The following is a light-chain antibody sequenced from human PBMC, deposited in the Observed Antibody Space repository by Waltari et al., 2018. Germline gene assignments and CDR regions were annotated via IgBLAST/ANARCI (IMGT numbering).Light chain of an antibody. CDR2: WAS. CDR3: QQYYTTPIT. V-gene: IGKV4-1*01. CDR1: RCVLYSSNNKNY. Sequence: DIVKTQSPDSLDLSLGARATINCNSKRCVLYSSNNKNYLAWYQQKPGQPPKLLIYWASTRESGVPDRFSGSGSGTDFTLTISSLQAEDVAVYYCQQYYTTPITFGQGTRLEIK. J-gene: IGKJ5*01.